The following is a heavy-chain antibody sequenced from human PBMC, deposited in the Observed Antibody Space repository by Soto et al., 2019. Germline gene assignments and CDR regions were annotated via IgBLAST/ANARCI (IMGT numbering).Heavy chain of an antibody. CDR3: AHSRCGGDCLRSYSSHYYYGMDV. CDR2: IYWDGDK. Sequence: QITLKESGPTLVKPTQTLTLTCTFSGFSLNTGGLGVGWIRQPPGKALAWLALIYWDGDKRYSPSLKSRLNITQHTSNNQVVLTMTNIDPVDTATYYCAHSRCGGDCLRSYSSHYYYGMDVWGQGTTVTVSS. V-gene: IGHV2-5*02. CDR1: GFSLNTGGLG. J-gene: IGHJ6*02. D-gene: IGHD2-21*02.